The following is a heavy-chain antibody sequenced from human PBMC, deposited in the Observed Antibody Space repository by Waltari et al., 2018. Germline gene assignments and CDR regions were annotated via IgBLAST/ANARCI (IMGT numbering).Heavy chain of an antibody. J-gene: IGHJ4*02. CDR2: ISYDGSNK. V-gene: IGHV3-30-3*01. D-gene: IGHD5-12*01. CDR3: GWLFDY. Sequence: QVQLVESGGGVVQPGRSLRRSWAASGFTFSRHAMHWVRQAPGKGLEWVAVISYDGSNKYYADSVKGRFTISRDNSKNTLYLQMNSLRAEDTAVYSSGWLFDYWGQGTLVTVSS. CDR1: GFTFSRHA.